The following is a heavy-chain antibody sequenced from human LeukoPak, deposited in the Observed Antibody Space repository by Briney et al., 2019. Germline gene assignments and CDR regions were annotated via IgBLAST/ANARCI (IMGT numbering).Heavy chain of an antibody. J-gene: IGHJ4*02. CDR3: ARAIEWLAPDY. Sequence: GASVKVSCKASGYTFTSYGISWVRQAPGQGLEWMGWINTNTGNPTYAQGFTGRFVFSLDTSVSTAYLQISSLKAEDTAVYYCARAIEWLAPDYWGQGTLVTVSS. CDR1: GYTFTSYG. CDR2: INTNTGNP. V-gene: IGHV7-4-1*02. D-gene: IGHD6-19*01.